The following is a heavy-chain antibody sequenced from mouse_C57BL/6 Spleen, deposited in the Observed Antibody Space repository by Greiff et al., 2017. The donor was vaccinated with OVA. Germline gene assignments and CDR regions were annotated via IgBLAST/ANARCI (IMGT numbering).Heavy chain of an antibody. CDR1: GYSITSGYY. CDR2: ISYDGSN. J-gene: IGHJ2*01. V-gene: IGHV3-6*01. D-gene: IGHD4-1*01. CDR3: AREGLGRHFDD. Sequence: EVQLQESGPGLVKPSQSLSLTCSVTGYSITSGYYWNWIRQFPGNKLEWMGYISYDGSNNYNPSLKNRISITRDTSKNQVFLKLNSVTTEDTATYYCAREGLGRHFDDWGQGTTLTVSS.